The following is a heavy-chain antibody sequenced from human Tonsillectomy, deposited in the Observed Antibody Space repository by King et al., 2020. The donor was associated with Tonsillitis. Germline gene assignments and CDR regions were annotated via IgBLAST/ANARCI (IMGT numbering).Heavy chain of an antibody. CDR1: GASMSNNF. Sequence: VQLQESGPGLVKPSETLSLTCTVSGASMSNNFWTWIRQPPGKGLEWIAYIYSSGSTDYNPSLKSRVTISIDTSKNQFSLNLTSVTAADTAVYYCARVGGAASGDFGMDVWGQGTTVPVPS. CDR2: IYSSGST. D-gene: IGHD3-16*01. CDR3: ARVGGAASGDFGMDV. J-gene: IGHJ6*02. V-gene: IGHV4-59*01.